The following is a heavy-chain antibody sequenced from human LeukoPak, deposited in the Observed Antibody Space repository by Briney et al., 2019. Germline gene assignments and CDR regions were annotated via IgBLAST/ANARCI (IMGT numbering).Heavy chain of an antibody. CDR2: ISYDGSNK. Sequence: GGSLRLSCAASGVTFSSYAMHWVRQAPGKGLEWVAVISYDGSNKYYADSVKGRFTISRDNSKNTLYLQMDSLRAEDTAVYYCARDIQRWFDPWGQGTLVTVSS. CDR3: ARDIQRWFDP. J-gene: IGHJ5*02. V-gene: IGHV3-30*04. CDR1: GVTFSSYA.